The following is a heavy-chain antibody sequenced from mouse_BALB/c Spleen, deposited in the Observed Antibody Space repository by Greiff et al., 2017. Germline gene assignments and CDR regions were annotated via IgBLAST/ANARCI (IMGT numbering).Heavy chain of an antibody. CDR1: GYTFTSYT. V-gene: IGHV1-4*01. CDR2: INPSSRYT. Sequence: QVQLQQSGAELARPGASVKMSCKASGYTFTSYTMHWVKQRPGQGLEWIGYINPSSRYTNYNPKFMDKATLTADKSSSTAYMQLSSLTSEDSAVYYCAREVTTSAMDYWGQGTSVTVSS. CDR3: AREVTTSAMDY. J-gene: IGHJ4*01. D-gene: IGHD2-3*01.